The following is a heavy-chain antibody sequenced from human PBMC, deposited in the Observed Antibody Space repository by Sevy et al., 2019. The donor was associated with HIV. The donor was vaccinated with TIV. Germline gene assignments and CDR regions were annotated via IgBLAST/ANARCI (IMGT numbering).Heavy chain of an antibody. CDR3: ARQVPSYYYDSSGYYYLNWFDP. Sequence: GESLKISCKGSGYSFTSYWIGWVRQMPGKGLEWMGIIYPGDSDTRYSPSFQGQVTISADKSISTAYLQWSSLKASDTAMDYCARQVPSYYYDSSGYYYLNWFDPWGQGTLVTVSS. D-gene: IGHD3-22*01. J-gene: IGHJ5*02. CDR1: GYSFTSYW. CDR2: IYPGDSDT. V-gene: IGHV5-51*01.